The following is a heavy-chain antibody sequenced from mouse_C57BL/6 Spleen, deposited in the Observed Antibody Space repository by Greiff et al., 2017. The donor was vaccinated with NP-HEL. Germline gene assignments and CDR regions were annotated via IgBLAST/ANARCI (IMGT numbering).Heavy chain of an antibody. J-gene: IGHJ2*01. V-gene: IGHV1-15*01. CDR3: TRGYSNFRFDY. Sequence: VQLVESGAELVRPGASVTLSCKASGYTFTDYEMHWVKQTPVHGLEWIGAIDPETGGTAYNQKFKGKAILTADKSSSTAYMELRSLTSEDSAVYYCTRGYSNFRFDYWGQGTTLTVSS. CDR2: IDPETGGT. D-gene: IGHD2-5*01. CDR1: GYTFTDYE.